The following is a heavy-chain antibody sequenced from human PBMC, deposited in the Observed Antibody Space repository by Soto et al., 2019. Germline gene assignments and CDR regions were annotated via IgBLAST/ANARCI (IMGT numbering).Heavy chain of an antibody. Sequence: PGGSLRLSCSASGFTFSSYAMHWVRQAPGKGLEYVSAISSNGGSTYYADSVKGRFTISRDNSKNTLYLQMSSLRAEDTAVYYCVKEISGRPHTYGMDVWGQGTTVTVSS. D-gene: IGHD6-19*01. CDR1: GFTFSSYA. CDR3: VKEISGRPHTYGMDV. CDR2: ISSNGGST. V-gene: IGHV3-64D*06. J-gene: IGHJ6*02.